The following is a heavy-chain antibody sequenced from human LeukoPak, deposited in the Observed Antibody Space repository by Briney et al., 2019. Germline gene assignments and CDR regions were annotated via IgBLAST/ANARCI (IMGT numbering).Heavy chain of an antibody. Sequence: ASVKISCKVSGYTFTDYYMHWVQQAPGKGLEWMGRVDPEDGETIYAEKFQGRVTITADTSTDTAYMELSSLRSEDTAVYYCATVGMGGPGTVKDYWGQGTLVTVSS. D-gene: IGHD4-11*01. V-gene: IGHV1-69-2*01. CDR1: GYTFTDYY. CDR3: ATVGMGGPGTVKDY. CDR2: VDPEDGET. J-gene: IGHJ4*02.